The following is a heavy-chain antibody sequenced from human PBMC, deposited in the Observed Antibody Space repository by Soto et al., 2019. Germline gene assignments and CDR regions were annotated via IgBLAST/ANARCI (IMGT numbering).Heavy chain of an antibody. V-gene: IGHV3-74*01. J-gene: IGHJ4*02. CDR3: GRVGNCEGYY. D-gene: IGHD2-15*01. CDR2: ISGDGRST. CDR1: GFTFSNYP. Sequence: EVQLVESGGDLVQPGGSLRLSCAASGFTFSNYPMYWVRQTPGKGLVWVSRISGDGRSTIYADSVKGRFTISRDNARNTLYLQMNALRAEDTAVYYCGRVGNCEGYYWGQGTLVTVSS.